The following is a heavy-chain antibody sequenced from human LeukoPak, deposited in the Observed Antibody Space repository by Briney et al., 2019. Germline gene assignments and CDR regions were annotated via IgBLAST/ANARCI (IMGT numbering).Heavy chain of an antibody. CDR1: GGTFSSYA. CDR2: IIPIFGTA. V-gene: IGHV1-69*13. Sequence: ASVKVSCKASGGTFSSYAISWVRQATGQGLEWMGGIIPIFGTANYAQKFQGRVTITADESTSTAYMELSSLRSEDTAVYYCARVPSGYYFDYWGQGTLVTVSS. D-gene: IGHD3-10*01. CDR3: ARVPSGYYFDY. J-gene: IGHJ4*02.